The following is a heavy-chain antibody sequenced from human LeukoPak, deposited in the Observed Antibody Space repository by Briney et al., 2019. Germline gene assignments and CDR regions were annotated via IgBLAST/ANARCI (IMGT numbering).Heavy chain of an antibody. CDR1: GGSISSSSYY. V-gene: IGHV4-39*07. CDR3: ASSRGDTGNGDYEDAFDI. D-gene: IGHD4-17*01. J-gene: IGHJ3*02. CDR2: IYYSGST. Sequence: SETLSLTCTVSGGSISSSSYYWGWIRQPPGKGLEWIGSIYYSGSTYYNPSLKSRVTISVDTSKNQFSLKLSSVTAADTAVYYCASSRGDTGNGDYEDAFDIWGQGTMVTVSS.